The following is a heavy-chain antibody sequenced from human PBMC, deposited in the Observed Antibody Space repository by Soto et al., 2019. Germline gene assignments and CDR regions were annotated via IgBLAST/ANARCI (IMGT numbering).Heavy chain of an antibody. CDR3: ARSGDSSGYYGDDGFDN. CDR1: GGSISSYY. CDR2: IYYSGST. J-gene: IGHJ3*02. Sequence: SETLSLTCTVSGGSISSYYWSWIRQPPGKGLEWIGYIYYSGSTNYNPSLKSRVTISVDTSKNQFSLKLSSVTAADTAVYYCARSGDSSGYYGDDGFDNWGQGTIVPV. V-gene: IGHV4-59*01. D-gene: IGHD3-22*01.